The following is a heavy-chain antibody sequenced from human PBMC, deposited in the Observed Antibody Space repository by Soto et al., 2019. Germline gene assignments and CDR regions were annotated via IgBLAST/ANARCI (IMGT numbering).Heavy chain of an antibody. CDR1: GGSISSSSYY. V-gene: IGHV4-39*01. CDR3: ARHSKTGINWFDP. CDR2: IYYSGST. D-gene: IGHD1-1*01. J-gene: IGHJ5*02. Sequence: SETLSLTCTVSGGSISSSSYYWGWIRQPPGKGLEWIGSIYYSGSTYYNPSLKSRVTVSVDTSKNQFSLKLSSVTAADTAVYYCARHSKTGINWFDPWGQGTLVTVSS.